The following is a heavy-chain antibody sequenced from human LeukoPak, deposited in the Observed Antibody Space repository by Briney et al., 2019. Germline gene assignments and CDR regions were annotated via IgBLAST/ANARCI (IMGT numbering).Heavy chain of an antibody. J-gene: IGHJ4*02. CDR3: ARALAVAGLDY. CDR2: IYHSGST. Sequence: SETLSLTCAVSGGSISSGGYSWSWIRQPPGKGLEWIGYIYHSGSTYYNPSLKSRVTISVDRSKNQFSLKLSSVTAADTAVYYSARALAVAGLDYWGQGTLVTVSS. D-gene: IGHD6-19*01. CDR1: GGSISSGGYS. V-gene: IGHV4-30-2*01.